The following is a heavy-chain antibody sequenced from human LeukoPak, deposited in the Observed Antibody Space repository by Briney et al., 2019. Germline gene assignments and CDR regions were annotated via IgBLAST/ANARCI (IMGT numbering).Heavy chain of an antibody. CDR1: GFTFSSYA. Sequence: GGSLRLSCAASGFTFSSYAMSWVRQAPGKGLEWVSAISCSGGSTYYADSVKGRFTISRDNSKNTLYLQMNSLRAEDTAVYYCAKGGRGRATKAHFDYWGQGTLVTVSS. CDR3: AKGGRGRATKAHFDY. CDR2: ISCSGGST. V-gene: IGHV3-23*01. D-gene: IGHD5-24*01. J-gene: IGHJ4*02.